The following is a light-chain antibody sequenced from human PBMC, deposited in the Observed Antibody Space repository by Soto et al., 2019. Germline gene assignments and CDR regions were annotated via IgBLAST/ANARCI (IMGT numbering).Light chain of an antibody. CDR2: DAS. V-gene: IGKV3-11*01. CDR1: QSVRSY. Sequence: EIVLTQSPATLSLSPGERATLSCRATQSVRSYLAWYQQKPGQAPRLLIYDASNRATGVPARFSGSGSGTDFTLTISSLEPEYFAVYYCQHRSNWPPVTFGPGTRLEI. CDR3: QHRSNWPPVT. J-gene: IGKJ5*01.